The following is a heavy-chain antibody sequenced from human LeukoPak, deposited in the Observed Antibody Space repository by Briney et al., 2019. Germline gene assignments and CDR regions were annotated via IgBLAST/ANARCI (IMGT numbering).Heavy chain of an antibody. CDR2: IYYSGST. Sequence: PSETLSLTCTVSGGSISSGDYYWSWIRQPPGKGLEWIGYIYYSGSTYYNPSLKSRVTISVDTSKNQFSLKLSSVTAADTAVYYCASIFGGEKVDYWGQGTLVTVSS. CDR1: GGSISSGDYY. V-gene: IGHV4-30-4*08. J-gene: IGHJ4*02. D-gene: IGHD3-9*01. CDR3: ASIFGGEKVDY.